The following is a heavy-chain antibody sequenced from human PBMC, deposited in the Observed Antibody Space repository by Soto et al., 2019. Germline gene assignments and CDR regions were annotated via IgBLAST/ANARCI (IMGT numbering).Heavy chain of an antibody. CDR3: ARHQCHSSSYVDP. CDR2: IYYSGST. J-gene: IGHJ5*02. V-gene: IGHV4-39*01. D-gene: IGHD6-13*01. Sequence: SETLSLTCTVSGGSISSSSYYWGWIRQPPGKGLEWIGSIYYSGSTYYNPSLKSRVTISVDTSKNQFSLKLSSVTAADTAVYYCARHQCHSSSYVDPWGQGTLVTVSS. CDR1: GGSISSSSYY.